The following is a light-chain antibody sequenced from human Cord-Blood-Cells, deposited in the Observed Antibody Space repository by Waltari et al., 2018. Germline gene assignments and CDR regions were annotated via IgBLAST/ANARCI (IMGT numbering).Light chain of an antibody. CDR2: EVG. CDR3: CSDAGSYTWV. V-gene: IGLV2-11*01. Sequence: QSALTQPRSVSGSPGQSVTIACTGTSSDVGGYNHASWYQQHPGKAPKLMILEVGKRPSGVPDRFSGSKSGNTASLTSSGLQAEDEADYYCCSDAGSYTWVFGGGTKLTVL. J-gene: IGLJ3*02. CDR1: SSDVGGYNH.